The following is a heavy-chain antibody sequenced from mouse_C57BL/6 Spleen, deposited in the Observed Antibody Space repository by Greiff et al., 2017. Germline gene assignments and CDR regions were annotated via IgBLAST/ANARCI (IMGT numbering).Heavy chain of an antibody. V-gene: IGHV1-54*01. CDR2: INPGSGGT. Sequence: VQLQQSGAELVRPGTSVKVSCKASGYAFTNYLIEWVKQRPGQGLEWIGVINPGSGGTNYNEKFKGKATLTADKSSSTAYMQLSSLTSEDSAVYFCARRSGRYFDVWGTGTTVTVSS. CDR1: GYAFTNYL. CDR3: ARRSGRYFDV. J-gene: IGHJ1*03.